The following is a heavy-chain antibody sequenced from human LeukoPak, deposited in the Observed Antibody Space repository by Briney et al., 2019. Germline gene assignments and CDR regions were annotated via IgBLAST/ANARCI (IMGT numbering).Heavy chain of an antibody. CDR1: GDSVSSDSAA. V-gene: IGHV6-1*01. J-gene: IGHJ4*02. Sequence: SQTLSLTCAISGDSVSSDSAAWNWIRRSPSRGLEWLGKTYYRSNWYNDYAVSVKGRITINPDTSKNQFSLQLNSVTPEDTAVYYCARGRSGDDFHYWGQGTLVTVSS. CDR3: ARGRSGDDFHY. D-gene: IGHD1-26*01. CDR2: TYYRSNWYN.